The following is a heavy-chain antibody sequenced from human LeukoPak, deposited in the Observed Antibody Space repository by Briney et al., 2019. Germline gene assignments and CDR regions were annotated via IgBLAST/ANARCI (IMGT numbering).Heavy chain of an antibody. Sequence: GGSLRLSCAASGFTFSRHSINWVRQAPGKGLEWVSSISSSSSYIYYADSVKGRFTISRDNAKNSLYLQMNSLRAEDTAVYYCARDSGNYLDAFDIWGQGTMVTVSS. CDR2: ISSSSSYI. J-gene: IGHJ3*02. CDR1: GFTFSRHS. V-gene: IGHV3-21*01. D-gene: IGHD1-7*01. CDR3: ARDSGNYLDAFDI.